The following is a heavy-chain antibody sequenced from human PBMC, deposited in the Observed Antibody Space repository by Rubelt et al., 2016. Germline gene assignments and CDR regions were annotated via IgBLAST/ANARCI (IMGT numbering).Heavy chain of an antibody. CDR1: GYTFTTYG. CDR3: EMTRTDYGGHSWAKGNDY. D-gene: IGHD4-23*01. J-gene: IGHJ4*02. Sequence: QVQLVQSGAEVKKPGASVKVSCKASGYTFTTYGISWVRQAPGQGLEWMGWISTYNGNTNYAQKAKSSATRTTGTSTSTACMELRRLRCDDTAVYDGEMTRTDYGGHSWAKGNDYWGQGTLVTVSS. V-gene: IGHV1-18*01. CDR2: ISTYNGNT.